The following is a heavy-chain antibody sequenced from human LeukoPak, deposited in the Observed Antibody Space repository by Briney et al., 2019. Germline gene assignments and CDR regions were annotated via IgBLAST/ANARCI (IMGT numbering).Heavy chain of an antibody. CDR3: ARVVTTVNHDAFDI. D-gene: IGHD4-11*01. CDR1: GFDFSNYG. CDR2: IWYDGRNK. J-gene: IGHJ3*02. V-gene: IGHV3-33*01. Sequence: GGSLRLSCAASGFDFSNYGMHWVRQAPGKGLEWVALIWYDGRNKQYADSVKGRFTISRDNSKNTLYLQMSSLRVEDTALYYCARVVTTVNHDAFDIWGHGTMVTVSS.